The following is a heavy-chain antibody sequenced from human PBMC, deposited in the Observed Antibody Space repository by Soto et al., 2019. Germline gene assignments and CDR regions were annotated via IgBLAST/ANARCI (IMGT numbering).Heavy chain of an antibody. J-gene: IGHJ4*02. V-gene: IGHV1-18*01. CDR3: ARHTSSWPFDY. CDR1: GYTFTSYG. Sequence: QVQLVQSGAEVKKPGASVKVSCKASGYTFTSYGISWVRQAPGQGPEWMGWNSTNNGNTNYAQKIRGRVTMTTDTSTSAAYMELRSLRSDDTAVYYCARHTSSWPFDYWGQGTLVTVSS. D-gene: IGHD6-13*01. CDR2: NSTNNGNT.